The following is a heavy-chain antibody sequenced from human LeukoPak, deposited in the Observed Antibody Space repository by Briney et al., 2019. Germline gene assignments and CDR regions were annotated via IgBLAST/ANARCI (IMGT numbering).Heavy chain of an antibody. J-gene: IGHJ6*03. CDR3: ARDRDAGVGMVRDYYYMGV. CDR1: GYTFTDYY. V-gene: IGHV1-2*02. CDR2: INPNSGAT. Sequence: ASVKVSCKASGYTFTDYYMHWVRQAPGQGLEWMGWINPNSGATNYAQKFQGRVTMTRDSSISTAYMDLSRLRSDDTAVYHCARDRDAGVGMVRDYYYMGVWGKGTSVTVSS. D-gene: IGHD3-10*01.